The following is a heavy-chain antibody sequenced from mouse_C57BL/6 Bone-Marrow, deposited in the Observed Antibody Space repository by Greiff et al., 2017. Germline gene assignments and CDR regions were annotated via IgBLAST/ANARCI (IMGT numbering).Heavy chain of an antibody. J-gene: IGHJ4*01. Sequence: VQLQQSGPELVKPGASVKISCKASGYSFTGYYMNWVKQSPEKSLEWIGEINPSTGGTTYNQKFKAKATLTVDKSSSTAYMQLKSLTSEDSAVYYCARTDYYGSSYVGVMDYWGQGTSVTVSS. D-gene: IGHD1-1*01. CDR1: GYSFTGYY. V-gene: IGHV1-42*01. CDR2: INPSTGGT. CDR3: ARTDYYGSSYVGVMDY.